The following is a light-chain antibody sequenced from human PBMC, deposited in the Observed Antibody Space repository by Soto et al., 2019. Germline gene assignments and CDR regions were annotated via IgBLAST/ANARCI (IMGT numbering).Light chain of an antibody. CDR3: QQYNSYSPT. J-gene: IGKJ3*01. CDR2: DAS. V-gene: IGKV1-5*01. CDR1: QSISSW. Sequence: DIPMTQSPSTLSASVGDRVTITCRASQSISSWLAWYQQKPGKAPKLLIYDASSLESGVPSRFSGSGSGTEFTLIISSLQLDDFATYYCQQYNSYSPTFGPGTKVDIK.